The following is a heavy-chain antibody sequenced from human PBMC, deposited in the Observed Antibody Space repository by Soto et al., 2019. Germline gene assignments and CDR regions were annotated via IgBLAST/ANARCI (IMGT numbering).Heavy chain of an antibody. D-gene: IGHD1-26*01. CDR1: GGSIGSGVYF. CDR2: ISYTGSA. J-gene: IGHJ4*02. Sequence: PSDTLSLTCTVSGGSIGSGVYFWSWIRQPPGKGLEWIGFISYTGSAYYNPSLKSRAAISVDTSKNQFSLKLTSVTAADAAVYYCATMGATAGSYYFEYWGQGALVTVSS. V-gene: IGHV4-30-4*02. CDR3: ATMGATAGSYYFEY.